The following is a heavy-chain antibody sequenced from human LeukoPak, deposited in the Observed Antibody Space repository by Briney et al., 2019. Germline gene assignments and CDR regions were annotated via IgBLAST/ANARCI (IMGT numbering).Heavy chain of an antibody. J-gene: IGHJ4*02. CDR2: IYYSGSA. D-gene: IGHD3-22*01. CDR3: ARGSGYYYVDFDY. Sequence: SETLSLTCTVSGGTISSSSYYWGCIGPPPGEGLEWIGSIYYSGSAYYNPSLKSRVTISVDTSKNQFSLKLSSVTAADTAVYYCARGSGYYYVDFDYWGQGTLVTVSS. CDR1: GGTISSSSYY. V-gene: IGHV4-39*01.